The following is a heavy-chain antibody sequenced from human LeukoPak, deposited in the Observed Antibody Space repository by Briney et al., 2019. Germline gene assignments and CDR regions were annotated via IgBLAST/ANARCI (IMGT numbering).Heavy chain of an antibody. J-gene: IGHJ4*02. CDR3: ARDAY. Sequence: SETLSLTCTVSGVSIGSHYWSWIRQSPGKGLEWIGCVYNSGTTVYNPSLTGRVTISVDTSKNQYSLNLRSVTAADAAGYYCARDAYWGQGSLVTVSS. CDR1: GVSIGSHY. CDR2: VYNSGTT. V-gene: IGHV4-59*11.